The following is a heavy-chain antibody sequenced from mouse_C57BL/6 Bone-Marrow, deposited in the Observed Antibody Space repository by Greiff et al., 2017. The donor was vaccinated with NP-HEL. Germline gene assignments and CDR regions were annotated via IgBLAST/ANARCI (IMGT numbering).Heavy chain of an antibody. Sequence: VQLQQSGAELARPGASVKLSCKASGYTFTSYGISWVKQRTGQGLEWIGEIYPRSGNTYYNEKFKGKAKLTADKSSSTAYMELRSLTSEDSAVYFCARSGSYYGTPFAYWGQGTLVTVSA. D-gene: IGHD1-1*02. CDR2: IYPRSGNT. CDR1: GYTFTSYG. CDR3: ARSGSYYGTPFAY. V-gene: IGHV1-81*01. J-gene: IGHJ3*01.